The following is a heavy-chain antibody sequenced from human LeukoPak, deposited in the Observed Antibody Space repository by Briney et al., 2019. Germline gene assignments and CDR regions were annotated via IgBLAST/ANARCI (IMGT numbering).Heavy chain of an antibody. Sequence: GASVKVSCKASGYTFSDYYMHWVRQAPGQGLEWMGWINPNSGGTHYAQNFQGRVTMTRDTSISTAYMELSRLRSDDTAVYYCARDLSYSGRGYFDYWGQGTLVSVSS. V-gene: IGHV1-2*02. CDR1: GYTFSDYY. CDR2: INPNSGGT. D-gene: IGHD1-26*01. J-gene: IGHJ4*02. CDR3: ARDLSYSGRGYFDY.